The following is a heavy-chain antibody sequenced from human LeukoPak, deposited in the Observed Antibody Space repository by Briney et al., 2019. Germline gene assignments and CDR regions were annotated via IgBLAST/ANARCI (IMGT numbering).Heavy chain of an antibody. CDR3: AREQGSTMVRGPVNY. CDR1: GYTLTSNY. Sequence: ASVKVSCKASGYTLTSNYMHWVRQAPGQGLEWMGIINPSGGSTSYAQKFQGRISMTRDTSTNTVYMELSSLRSEDTAVYFCAREQGSTMVRGPVNYWGQGTPVTVSS. CDR2: INPSGGST. V-gene: IGHV1-46*01. D-gene: IGHD3-10*01. J-gene: IGHJ4*02.